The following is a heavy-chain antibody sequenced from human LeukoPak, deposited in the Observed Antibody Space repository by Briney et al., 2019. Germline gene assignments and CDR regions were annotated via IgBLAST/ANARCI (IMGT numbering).Heavy chain of an antibody. CDR1: GFTFSSNW. Sequence: PEGSLRLSCAASGFTFSSNWMSWVRQAPGKELEWVANIKQAGSEKYYVDSVKGRFTISRDNAKNSLYLQMNSLRAEDTAIYYCARVGRETYWAFDCWGQGTLVTVSS. CDR3: ARVGRETYWAFDC. D-gene: IGHD2-8*02. J-gene: IGHJ4*02. CDR2: IKQAGSEK. V-gene: IGHV3-7*01.